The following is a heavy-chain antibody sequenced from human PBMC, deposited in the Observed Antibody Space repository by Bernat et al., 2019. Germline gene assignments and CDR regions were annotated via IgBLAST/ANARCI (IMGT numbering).Heavy chain of an antibody. CDR1: GFTFSSYW. CDR3: AREGMMYGIGYGLDV. CDR2: IKQDGSEK. D-gene: IGHD2-8*01. Sequence: EVQLVESGGGLVQPGGSLRLSCAASGFTFSSYWMSWVRQAPGKGLEWVANIKQDGSEKYYVDSVKGRFTISRDNAENSLNLQMNSLRAEDTAIYYCAREGMMYGIGYGLDVWGQGTIVTVSS. V-gene: IGHV3-7*03. J-gene: IGHJ6*02.